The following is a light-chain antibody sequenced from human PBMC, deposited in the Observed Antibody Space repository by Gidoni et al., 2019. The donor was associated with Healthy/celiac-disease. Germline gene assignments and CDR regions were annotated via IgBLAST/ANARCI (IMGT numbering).Light chain of an antibody. CDR1: SSDVGGYNY. CDR3: SSYTSSSTLLYVV. Sequence: QSALTQPASVSGSPGKAITISCTGTSSDVGGYNYVSWYQQHPGKAPKLMIYEVSNRPSGVSNRFSGSKSGNTASLTISGLQAEDEADYYCSSYTSSSTLLYVVFGGGTKLTVL. J-gene: IGLJ2*01. CDR2: EVS. V-gene: IGLV2-14*01.